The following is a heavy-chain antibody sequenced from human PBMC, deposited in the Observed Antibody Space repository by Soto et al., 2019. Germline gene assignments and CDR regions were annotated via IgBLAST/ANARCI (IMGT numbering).Heavy chain of an antibody. CDR2: ISNDGSDE. CDR3: AKDRRKWGDSPFEK. D-gene: IGHD2-21*02. V-gene: IGHV3-30*18. CDR1: GFTFSKFG. Sequence: QVQLVESGGGVVQPGRYLRLSCAASGFTFSKFGMPWLRQAPGRGLEWVAGISNDGSDEYYVDSVKGRFNISRDNSKITLSLQMNSLRFEDTAVYFCAKDRRKWGDSPFEKWGQGTLVTVSS. J-gene: IGHJ4*02.